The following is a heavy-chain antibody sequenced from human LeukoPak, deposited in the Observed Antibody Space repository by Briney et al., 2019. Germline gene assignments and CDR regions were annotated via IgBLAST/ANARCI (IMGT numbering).Heavy chain of an antibody. CDR2: ISSSGSII. CDR1: GFTFSSYV. J-gene: IGHJ4*02. Sequence: SGGSLRLSRAASGFTFSSYVMNWVRQAPGKGLGWVSYISSSGSIIYYADSVKGRFTISRDNAKNSLYLQMNSVRAEDTAVYYCTRGGGYDFWSGYTTGGQGTLVTVSS. D-gene: IGHD3-3*01. V-gene: IGHV3-48*03. CDR3: TRGGGYDFWSGYTT.